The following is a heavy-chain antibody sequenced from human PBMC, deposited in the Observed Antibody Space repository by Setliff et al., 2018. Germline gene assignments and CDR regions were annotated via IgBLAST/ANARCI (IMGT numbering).Heavy chain of an antibody. CDR2: IYYNGTT. Sequence: SETLSLTCSVSGASISSNYWSWIRQSPGKGLEWIGYIYYNGTTRYSPSLESRVTISVDTSKNQFSLRLTSVTAADTAVYYCTSTPRGGINITTRAGAFDSWGQGTLVTVSS. CDR3: TSTPRGGINITTRAGAFDS. V-gene: IGHV4-59*01. D-gene: IGHD6-6*01. J-gene: IGHJ4*02. CDR1: GASISSNY.